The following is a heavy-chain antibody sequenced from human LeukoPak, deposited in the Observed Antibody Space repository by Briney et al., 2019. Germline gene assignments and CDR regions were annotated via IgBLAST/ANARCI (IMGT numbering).Heavy chain of an antibody. V-gene: IGHV3-23*01. D-gene: IGHD3-22*01. CDR1: GFTFSNYV. J-gene: IGHJ4*02. CDR2: ISGSGGST. Sequence: GGSLRLSCAASGFTFSNYVMTWVRQAPGEGLEWVSAISGSGGSTNYADSVKGRFTISRDNSQNTLYLQMNSLRAEDTAVYYCARLPTFYYDSSHYHYDYWGQGTLVTVSS. CDR3: ARLPTFYYDSSHYHYDY.